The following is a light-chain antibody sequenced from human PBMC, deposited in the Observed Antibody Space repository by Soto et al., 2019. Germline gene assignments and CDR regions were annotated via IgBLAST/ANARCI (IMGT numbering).Light chain of an antibody. CDR3: AAWDDSLNGLV. Sequence: QSVLTQTPSASGTPGQRLTLSCSGSSSNIGSNSVSWYQQLPGAAPKLLIYTNNQRPSGVPDRFSVSKTGTSASLAISGLQPEDEADYYCAAWDDSLNGLVFGGGTKVTVL. CDR1: SSNIGSNS. V-gene: IGLV1-44*01. J-gene: IGLJ2*01. CDR2: TNN.